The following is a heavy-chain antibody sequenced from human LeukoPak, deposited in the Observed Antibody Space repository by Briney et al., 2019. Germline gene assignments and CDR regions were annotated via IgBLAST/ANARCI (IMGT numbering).Heavy chain of an antibody. J-gene: IGHJ4*02. CDR3: AREIDSYGYPYFDY. V-gene: IGHV4-39*07. Sequence: PSETLSLTCTVSGGSMSSSSYYWGWIRQPPGKELEWIGSIYYSGSTYYNPSLKSRVTISVDTSKNQFSLKLSSVTAADTAVYYCAREIDSYGYPYFDYWGQGTLVTVSS. D-gene: IGHD5-18*01. CDR2: IYYSGST. CDR1: GGSMSSSSYY.